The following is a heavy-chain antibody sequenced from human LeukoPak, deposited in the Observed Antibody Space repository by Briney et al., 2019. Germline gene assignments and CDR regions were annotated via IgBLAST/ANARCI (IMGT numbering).Heavy chain of an antibody. CDR3: ARLISDAYYFDY. D-gene: IGHD3-16*01. J-gene: IGHJ4*02. V-gene: IGHV4-34*01. CDR2: INHSGST. CDR1: GGSFSGYY. Sequence: SETLSLTCAVYGGSFSGYYWSWIRQPPGKGLEWIGEINHSGSTNYNPSLKSRVTISVDTSKNQFSLKLSSVTAADTAVYYCARLISDAYYFDYWGQGTLVTVSS.